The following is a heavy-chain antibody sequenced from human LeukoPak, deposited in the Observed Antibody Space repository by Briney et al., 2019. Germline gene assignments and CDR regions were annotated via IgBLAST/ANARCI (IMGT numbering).Heavy chain of an antibody. D-gene: IGHD6-13*01. J-gene: IGHJ4*02. CDR3: AREAAGTGDYFDY. Sequence: ASVKVSCKASGYSFTRYFIHWVRQAPGQGLEWMGIIIPSDGSTSYAQKFQGRVTMTRDTSISIAYMELSRLRSDDTAVYYCAREAAGTGDYFDYWGQGTLVTVSS. CDR2: IIPSDGST. V-gene: IGHV1-46*01. CDR1: GYSFTRYF.